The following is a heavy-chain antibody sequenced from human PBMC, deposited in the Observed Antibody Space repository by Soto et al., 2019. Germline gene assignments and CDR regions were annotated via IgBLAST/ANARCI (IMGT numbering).Heavy chain of an antibody. CDR2: IYYGGRT. CDR3: ARGWSGWYVYYYYGMDV. D-gene: IGHD6-19*01. Sequence: SETLSLTCTVSGVSVSTNTQYWGWIRQSPGKGLEWIGSIYYGGRTYYNPSLKSRVTISVDTSKNQFSLKLSSVTAADTAVYYCARGWSGWYVYYYYGMDVWGQGTTVTVSS. V-gene: IGHV4-39*07. CDR1: GVSVSTNTQY. J-gene: IGHJ6*02.